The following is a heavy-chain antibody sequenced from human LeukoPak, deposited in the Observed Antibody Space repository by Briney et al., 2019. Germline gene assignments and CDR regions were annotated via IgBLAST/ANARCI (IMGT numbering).Heavy chain of an antibody. CDR1: GYXFRNYG. CDR3: ARDPTNTSGYYAYFDY. Sequence: ASVKVSCKASGYXFRNYGISWVRQAPGQGLEWMGWISAYNGDTNYAQNLQGRVTMTTDTSTSTAYMELRSLRSDDTAVYYCARDPTNTSGYYAYFDYWGQGSLVTVSS. V-gene: IGHV1-18*01. CDR2: ISAYNGDT. J-gene: IGHJ4*02. D-gene: IGHD5-12*01.